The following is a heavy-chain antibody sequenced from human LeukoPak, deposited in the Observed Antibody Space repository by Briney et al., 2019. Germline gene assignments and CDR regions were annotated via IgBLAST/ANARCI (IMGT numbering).Heavy chain of an antibody. Sequence: GGSLRLSCAASGFTFSNAWMSWVRQAPGKGLEWVGRIKSKTDGGTTDYAAPVKGRFTISRDDSKNTLYLQMNNLKTEDTAVYYCTTVPWYYDILTGYLNFDYWGQGTLVTVSS. CDR1: GFTFSNAW. D-gene: IGHD3-9*01. V-gene: IGHV3-15*01. J-gene: IGHJ4*02. CDR2: IKSKTDGGTT. CDR3: TTVPWYYDILTGYLNFDY.